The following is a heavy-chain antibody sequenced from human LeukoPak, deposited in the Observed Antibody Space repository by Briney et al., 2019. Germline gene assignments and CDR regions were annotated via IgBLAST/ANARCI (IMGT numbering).Heavy chain of an antibody. J-gene: IGHJ4*02. D-gene: IGHD5-18*01. V-gene: IGHV1-69*13. CDR1: GGTFSSYA. Sequence: ASVKVSCKASGGTFSSYAISWVRQDPGQGLEWMGGIIPIFGTANYAQKFQGRVTITADESTSTAYMELSSLRSEDTAVYYCARVEGGYGLFDYWGQGTLVTVSS. CDR3: ARVEGGYGLFDY. CDR2: IIPIFGTA.